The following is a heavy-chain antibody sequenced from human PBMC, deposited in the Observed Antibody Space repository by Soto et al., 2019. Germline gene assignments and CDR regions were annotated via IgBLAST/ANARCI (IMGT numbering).Heavy chain of an antibody. V-gene: IGHV1-69*01. J-gene: IGHJ5*02. CDR1: GGTFTTYA. CDR3: AREVGATLNWFDP. D-gene: IGHD1-26*01. CDR2: IIPIFGTA. Sequence: VQLVQSGAEVKKPGSSVKVSCKASGGTFTTYAITWVRQAPGQGLEWMGGIIPIFGTANYAQKFQGRVTITADESTSTASMHLSSLRSDDTAVYYCAREVGATLNWFDPWGQGTLVTVSS.